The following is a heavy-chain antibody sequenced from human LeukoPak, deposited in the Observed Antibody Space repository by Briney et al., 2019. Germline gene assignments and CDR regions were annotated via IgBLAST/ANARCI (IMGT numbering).Heavy chain of an antibody. V-gene: IGHV3-7*01. J-gene: IGHJ3*02. CDR3: ARDMDI. Sequence: GGSLRLSCAASGFTLSNYWMSWVRQAPGKGLEWVANIKPDGSDKHYVDSVKGRFTISRDNPENSMYLQMTGLRAEDTALYYCARDMDIWGRGTMVTVSS. CDR2: IKPDGSDK. D-gene: IGHD3/OR15-3a*01. CDR1: GFTLSNYW.